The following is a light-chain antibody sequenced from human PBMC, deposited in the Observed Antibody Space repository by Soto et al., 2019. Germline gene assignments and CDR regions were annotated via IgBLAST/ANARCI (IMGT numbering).Light chain of an antibody. Sequence: QSALTQPASVSGSPGQSITISCTGTSSDVGGYNYVSWYQQHPGKAPKLMIYEVSNRPSGVSNRFSGSKSGISVSLAITGLQAEDEADYYCQSYDSGLTGYVFGTGTKLTVL. CDR1: SSDVGGYNY. CDR3: QSYDSGLTGYV. J-gene: IGLJ1*01. CDR2: EVS. V-gene: IGLV2-14*01.